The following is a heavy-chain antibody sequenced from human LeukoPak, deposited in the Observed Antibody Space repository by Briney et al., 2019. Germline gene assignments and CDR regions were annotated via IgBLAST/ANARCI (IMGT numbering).Heavy chain of an antibody. Sequence: GASVKVSCKASGYTFTSYAMHWVRQAPGQRLEWMGWINAGNGNTKYSQKFQGRVTITRDTSASTAYMELSSLRSEDTAVYYCARDGSPDYYDSSGYLSWGQGTLVTVSS. CDR2: INAGNGNT. J-gene: IGHJ4*02. V-gene: IGHV1-3*01. CDR1: GYTFTSYA. CDR3: ARDGSPDYYDSSGYLS. D-gene: IGHD3-22*01.